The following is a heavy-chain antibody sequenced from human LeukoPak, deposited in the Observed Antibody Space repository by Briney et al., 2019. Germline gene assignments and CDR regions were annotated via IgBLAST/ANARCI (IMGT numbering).Heavy chain of an antibody. J-gene: IGHJ4*02. CDR3: ARVGAAGTGFGY. CDR2: MNPNSGNT. D-gene: IGHD6-13*01. Sequence: ASVKVSCKASGYTFTSYDINWVRQATGQGLEWMGWMNPNSGNTGYAQKFQGRVTMTRNTSISTAYMELSSLRSEDTAVYYCARVGAAGTGFGYWGQGTLVTVSS. CDR1: GYTFTSYD. V-gene: IGHV1-8*01.